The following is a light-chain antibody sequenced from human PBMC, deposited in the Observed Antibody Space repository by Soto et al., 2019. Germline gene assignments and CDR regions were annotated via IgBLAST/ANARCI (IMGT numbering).Light chain of an antibody. CDR2: DVS. J-gene: IGLJ1*01. CDR3: SSYTSSSTYV. Sequence: QSVLTQPASVSGAPGQSIAISCTGASSDVGGYNYVSWYQQHPGKAPRPMIYDVSNRPSGVSDRFSGSKSGNTASLTISGLQAEDEAEYYCSSYTSSSTYVFGTGTKVTVL. V-gene: IGLV2-14*01. CDR1: SSDVGGYNY.